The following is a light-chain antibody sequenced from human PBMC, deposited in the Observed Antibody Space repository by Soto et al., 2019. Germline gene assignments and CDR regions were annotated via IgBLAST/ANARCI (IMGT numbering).Light chain of an antibody. CDR1: SSDVGGYNY. CDR3: SSYTSSSTLV. V-gene: IGLV2-14*01. CDR2: EVS. Sequence: CTGTSSDVGGYNYVSWYQQHPGKAPKLMIYEVSNRPSGVSNRFSGSKSGNTASLAISGLQAEDEADYYCSSYTSSSTLVFGGGTKLTVL. J-gene: IGLJ2*01.